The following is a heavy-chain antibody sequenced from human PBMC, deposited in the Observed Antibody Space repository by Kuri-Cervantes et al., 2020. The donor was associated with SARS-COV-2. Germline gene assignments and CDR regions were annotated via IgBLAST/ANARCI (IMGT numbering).Heavy chain of an antibody. V-gene: IGHV4-34*01. CDR2: INHSGST. CDR3: ARRGRITIFGVVTSFDY. CDR1: GGSFSDYN. Sequence: SETLSLTCAVSGGSFSDYNWNWVRQPPGKGLEWIGEINHSGSTNYNPSLKSRVTISVDTSKNQFSLKLSSVTAADTAVYYCARRGRITIFGVVTSFDYWGQGTLVTVSS. J-gene: IGHJ4*02. D-gene: IGHD3-3*01.